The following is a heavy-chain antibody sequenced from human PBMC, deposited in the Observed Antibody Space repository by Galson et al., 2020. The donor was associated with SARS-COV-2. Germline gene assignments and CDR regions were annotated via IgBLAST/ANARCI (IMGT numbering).Heavy chain of an antibody. Sequence: SETLSLTCSVSNGSISSDYWAWIRQTPGKGLEWIGFFHSDGSTNYNPSPKSRVTISVDTSKNRFSLKLSSLTAADTAVYFCARYTTSSVSFDYWGQGTLVTVSS. J-gene: IGHJ4*02. V-gene: IGHV4-4*08. CDR3: ARYTTSSVSFDY. D-gene: IGHD6-6*01. CDR1: NGSISSDY. CDR2: FHSDGST.